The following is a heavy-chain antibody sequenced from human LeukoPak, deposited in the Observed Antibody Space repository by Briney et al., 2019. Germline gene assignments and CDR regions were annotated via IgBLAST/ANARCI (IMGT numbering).Heavy chain of an antibody. CDR1: GITFSDYS. Sequence: GGSLRLSCAASGITFSDYSMNWVRQAPGKGLEWVSSISSLSSYIYYADSLKGRFTISRDNAKNSLYLQMNSLRAEDTAVYYCARGGPRDGYDYWGQGTLVTVSS. D-gene: IGHD5-18*01. V-gene: IGHV3-21*01. CDR2: ISSLSSYI. CDR3: ARGGPRDGYDY. J-gene: IGHJ4*02.